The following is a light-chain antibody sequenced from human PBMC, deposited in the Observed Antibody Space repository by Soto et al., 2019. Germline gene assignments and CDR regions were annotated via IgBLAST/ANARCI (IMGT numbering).Light chain of an antibody. CDR3: QESYSPLFT. CDR1: QSVLYTSNNKNY. CDR2: WAS. J-gene: IGKJ3*01. V-gene: IGKV4-1*01. Sequence: DIVMTQSPDSVAVSLGERATINCKSSQSVLYTSNNKNYLAWYQQKPGQPPKLLIYWASDRESGVPDRFSGSGSGTDFTLTISSLQAEDVAVYYCQESYSPLFTFGPGTKVDVK.